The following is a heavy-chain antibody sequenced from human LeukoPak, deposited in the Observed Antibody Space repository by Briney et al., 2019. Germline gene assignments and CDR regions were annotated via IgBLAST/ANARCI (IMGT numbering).Heavy chain of an antibody. Sequence: GRSLRLSCAASGFTFTNYAMHGVRQAPGKGLEWVAVIWSDGRDKDYVDSVKGRFTISRDNSKNTVYLEMNSLRAEDTAVYYCARAGGAGTIYYYGMDVWGQGTTVTVSS. CDR1: GFTFTNYA. CDR3: ARAGGAGTIYYYGMDV. V-gene: IGHV3-33*01. CDR2: IWSDGRDK. J-gene: IGHJ6*02. D-gene: IGHD6-13*01.